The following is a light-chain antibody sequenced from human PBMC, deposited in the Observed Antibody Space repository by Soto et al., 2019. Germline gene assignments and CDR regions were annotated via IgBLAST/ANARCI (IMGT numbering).Light chain of an antibody. CDR3: AAWDDSLNAVV. J-gene: IGLJ2*01. CDR1: SSNIGSNA. V-gene: IGLV1-44*01. Sequence: QSVLTQPPSASGTPGQRVTISCSGSSSNIGSNAVSWFQQLPGTAPKLLIYSTNHRPSGVPDRFSGSKSGTSASLAISGLQSEDEAAYSCAAWDDSLNAVVFGGGTKLTVL. CDR2: STN.